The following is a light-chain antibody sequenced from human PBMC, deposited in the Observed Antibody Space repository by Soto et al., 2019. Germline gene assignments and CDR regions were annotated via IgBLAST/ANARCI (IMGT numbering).Light chain of an antibody. V-gene: IGLV4-69*01. CDR2: LNSDGSH. Sequence: QLVLTQSPSASACLGASVELTCTLSSGHSNYAIAWHQQQPEKGPRYLMKLNSDGSHSKGDGIPDRFSGSSSGAERYLTISSLQSEDEADYYCQTWGTGIQVFGGGTKLTVL. CDR3: QTWGTGIQV. J-gene: IGLJ2*01. CDR1: SGHSNYA.